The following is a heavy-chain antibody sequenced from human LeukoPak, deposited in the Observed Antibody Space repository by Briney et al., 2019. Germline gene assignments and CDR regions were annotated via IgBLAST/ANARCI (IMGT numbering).Heavy chain of an antibody. J-gene: IGHJ6*03. CDR1: GGTFSSYA. D-gene: IGHD6-6*01. Sequence: ASVKVSCKASGGTFSSYAISWVRQAPGQGLEWMGGIIPIFGTANYAQKFQGRVTITADESTSTAYMELSSLRSEDTAVYYCAGKAGDGSSLYYYYYMDVWGKGTTVTVSS. CDR3: AGKAGDGSSLYYYYYMDV. CDR2: IIPIFGTA. V-gene: IGHV1-69*13.